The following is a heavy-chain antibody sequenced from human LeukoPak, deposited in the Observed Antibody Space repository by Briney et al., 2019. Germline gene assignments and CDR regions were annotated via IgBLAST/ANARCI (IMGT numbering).Heavy chain of an antibody. CDR1: GGSFSGYY. Sequence: SETLSLTCAVYGGSFSGYYWSWIRQPPGKGLEWIGNIYYSRSTHYSPSLKSRVTISVDTSKNQFSLKLSSVTAADTAVYYCARGLSMIVVVVHDWYFDLWGRGTLVTVSS. CDR3: ARGLSMIVVVVHDWYFDL. V-gene: IGHV4-34*01. D-gene: IGHD3-22*01. J-gene: IGHJ2*01. CDR2: IYYSRST.